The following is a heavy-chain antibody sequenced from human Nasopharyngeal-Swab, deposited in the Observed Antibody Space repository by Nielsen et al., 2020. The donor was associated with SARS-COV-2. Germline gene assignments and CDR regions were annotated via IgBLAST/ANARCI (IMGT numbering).Heavy chain of an antibody. V-gene: IGHV3-23*01. CDR2: VNGNGADT. J-gene: IGHJ4*02. Sequence: GGSLRLSCAASGFTFTSYAMNWVRQAPGKGLEWLSAVNGNGADTYYADSVKGRFTISKGNSKNTLYLHMNSLRAEDTAVYYCAKDLTGYYAPLDQWGQGVLVTVSS. CDR3: AKDLTGYYAPLDQ. D-gene: IGHD3-9*01. CDR1: GFTFTSYA.